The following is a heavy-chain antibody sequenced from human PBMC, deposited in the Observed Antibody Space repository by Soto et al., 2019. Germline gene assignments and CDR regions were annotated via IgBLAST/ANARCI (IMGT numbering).Heavy chain of an antibody. CDR1: GFTVSSKY. CDR2: IQSGGTT. V-gene: IGHV3-66*01. Sequence: GDSLSLSCAASGFTVSSKYMTWVRQSPGKGLEWVSLIQSGGTTYYADSVKGRFTISRDTSENTLHLQMDSLRVEDTAVYYCARDDVLCDGCRCYELALDVWVTGTTVTLSS. CDR3: ARDDVLCDGCRCYELALDV. D-gene: IGHD2-15*01. J-gene: IGHJ6*04.